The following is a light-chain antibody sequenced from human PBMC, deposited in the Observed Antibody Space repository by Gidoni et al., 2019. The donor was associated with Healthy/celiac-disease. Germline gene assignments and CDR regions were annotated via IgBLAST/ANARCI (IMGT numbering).Light chain of an antibody. Sequence: DIVLTQSPGNLSLSPGERATLSCRASQSVSSSYLAWYQQQPGQAPRLLIYGASSRATAITDRFSGSGSGTDFTLTISRLVPVDFAVYYCQQYASSSTFGQGTKVEIK. CDR2: GAS. J-gene: IGKJ1*01. V-gene: IGKV3-20*01. CDR1: QSVSSSY. CDR3: QQYASSST.